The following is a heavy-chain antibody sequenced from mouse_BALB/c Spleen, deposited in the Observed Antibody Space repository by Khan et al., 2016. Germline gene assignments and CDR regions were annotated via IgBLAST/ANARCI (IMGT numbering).Heavy chain of an antibody. CDR2: IDPANGNT. CDR1: GFNIKDTY. Sequence: VQLQQSGAELVKPGASVKLSCTASGFNIKDTYMHWVKQRPEQGLEWIGRIDPANGNTKYDPKFQGKAAITADTSSNTAYLQLSSLTSEDTADYYCALTLVTHFNYRGQGTTLTVSS. V-gene: IGHV14-3*02. D-gene: IGHD2-5*01. CDR3: ALTLVTHFNY. J-gene: IGHJ2*01.